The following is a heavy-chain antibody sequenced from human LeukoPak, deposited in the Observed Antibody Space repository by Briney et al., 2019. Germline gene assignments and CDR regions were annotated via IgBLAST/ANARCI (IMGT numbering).Heavy chain of an antibody. CDR3: ARDKRPSFAY. J-gene: IGHJ4*02. CDR1: GGSISSYY. D-gene: IGHD6-6*01. CDR2: IYTSGST. V-gene: IGHV4-4*07. Sequence: PSETLSLTCTVSGGSISSYYWSWIRQPAGKGLEWIGRIYTSGSTNYNPSLKSRVTMSLDKSKNQFSLKLSSVTAADTAVYQCARDKRPSFAYWGQGTLVTVSS.